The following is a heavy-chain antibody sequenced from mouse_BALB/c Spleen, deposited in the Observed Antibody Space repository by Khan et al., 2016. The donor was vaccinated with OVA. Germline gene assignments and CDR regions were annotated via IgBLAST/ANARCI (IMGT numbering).Heavy chain of an antibody. CDR1: GYTFTSYD. Sequence: QVQLQQSGPELVKPGALVKISCKASGYTFTSYDIHWVRQRPGQGLEWIGWIYPGDGSTKYNDKFKGKATLTADESSRTAYMPLSSLTSENSAVYFCAREGLRGVAMDYWGQGTSVTVSS. D-gene: IGHD2-4*01. J-gene: IGHJ4*01. V-gene: IGHV1S56*01. CDR3: AREGLRGVAMDY. CDR2: IYPGDGST.